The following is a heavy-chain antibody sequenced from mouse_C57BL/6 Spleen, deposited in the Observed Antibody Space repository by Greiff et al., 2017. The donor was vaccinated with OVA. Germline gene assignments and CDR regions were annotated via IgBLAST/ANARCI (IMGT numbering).Heavy chain of an antibody. CDR2: IGPGSGST. CDR3: ARSYYYGSSYPAWFAY. J-gene: IGHJ3*01. V-gene: IGHV1-77*01. D-gene: IGHD1-1*01. CDR1: GYTFTDYY. Sequence: VQLQQSGAELAKPGASVKISCKASGYTFTDYYINWVKQRPGQGLEWIGKIGPGSGSTYYNEKFKGKATLTADKSSSTAYMQLSSLTSEDSAVYFCARSYYYGSSYPAWFAYWGQGTLVTVSA.